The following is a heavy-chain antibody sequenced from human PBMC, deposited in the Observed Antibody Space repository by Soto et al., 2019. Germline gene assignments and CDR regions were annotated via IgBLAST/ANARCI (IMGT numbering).Heavy chain of an antibody. J-gene: IGHJ3*02. D-gene: IGHD2-21*01. Sequence: ASVKVSCKASGYTFTSYGISWVRQAPGQGLGWMGWISAYNGNTNYAQKLQGRVTMTTDTSTSTAYMELRSLRSDDTAVYYCAREGQAYCGGDCYSDAFDIWXQGTMVTVSS. CDR1: GYTFTSYG. V-gene: IGHV1-18*01. CDR3: AREGQAYCGGDCYSDAFDI. CDR2: ISAYNGNT.